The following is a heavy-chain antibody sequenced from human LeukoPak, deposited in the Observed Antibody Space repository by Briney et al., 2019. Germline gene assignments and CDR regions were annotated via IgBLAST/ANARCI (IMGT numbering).Heavy chain of an antibody. CDR2: IYTSGST. Sequence: SETLSLTCTVSGGSISSGSYYWSWIRQPAGKGLEWIGRIYTSGSTNYNPSLKSRVTISVDTSKNQFSLKLSSVTAADTAVYYCARGRRATVTTGPGPRVKRRSYYFDYWGQGTLVTVSS. D-gene: IGHD4-17*01. CDR3: ARGRRATVTTGPGPRVKRRSYYFDY. V-gene: IGHV4-61*02. J-gene: IGHJ4*02. CDR1: GGSISSGSYY.